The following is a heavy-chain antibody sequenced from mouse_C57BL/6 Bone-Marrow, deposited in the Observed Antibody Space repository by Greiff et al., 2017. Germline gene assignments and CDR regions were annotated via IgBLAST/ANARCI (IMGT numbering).Heavy chain of an antibody. Sequence: VQLQQSGAELVRPGTSVKVSCKASGYAFTNYLIEWVKQRPGQGLAWIGVINPGSGGTNYNEKFKGKATLTADKSSSTAYMQLSSLTSEDSAVYFCARPNLGTQLGRDYGGKGTTLTVSS. V-gene: IGHV1-54*01. CDR2: INPGSGGT. D-gene: IGHD4-1*02. CDR3: ARPNLGTQLGRDY. J-gene: IGHJ2*01. CDR1: GYAFTNYL.